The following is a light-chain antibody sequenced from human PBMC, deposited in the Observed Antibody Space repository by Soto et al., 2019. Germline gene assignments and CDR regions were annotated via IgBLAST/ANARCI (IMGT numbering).Light chain of an antibody. V-gene: IGLV2-14*01. Sequence: QSALTQPASVSGSPGQSITISCTGTSSDVGGYNYVSWYQQHPGKAPKLMIYEVSNRPSGVSNRFSGSKSGNTASLTISRLQAEDEADYYCSSYTSSSIVFGTGTKVTVL. CDR1: SSDVGGYNY. J-gene: IGLJ1*01. CDR2: EVS. CDR3: SSYTSSSIV.